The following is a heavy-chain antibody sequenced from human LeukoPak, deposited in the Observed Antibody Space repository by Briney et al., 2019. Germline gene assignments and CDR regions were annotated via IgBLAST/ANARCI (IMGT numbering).Heavy chain of an antibody. V-gene: IGHV3-7*01. CDR3: ARLRLYCSSTSCYEDAFDI. D-gene: IGHD2-2*01. CDR1: GFTFSSYE. J-gene: IGHJ3*02. Sequence: GGSLRLSCAASGFTFSSYEMNWVRQAPGKGLEWVANIKQDGGEKYYVDSLKGRFTISRDNAKNSLYLQMNSLRVEDTAVYYCARLRLYCSSTSCYEDAFDIWGQGTMVTVSS. CDR2: IKQDGGEK.